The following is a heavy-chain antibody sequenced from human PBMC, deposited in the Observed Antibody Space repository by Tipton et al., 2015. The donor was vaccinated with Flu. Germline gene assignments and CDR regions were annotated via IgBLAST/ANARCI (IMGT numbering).Heavy chain of an antibody. D-gene: IGHD2-8*01. CDR2: VYPADSDT. CDR3: VRRREAMADY. V-gene: IGHV5-51*03. J-gene: IGHJ4*02. Sequence: QLVQSGAELKKPRESLKISCQASGYSFTTYWIGWVRQQPGKGLEWMGIVYPADSDTKYSPSFEGQVTISADKSRNTAYLQWNSLRASDTAMYYCVRRREAMADYWGQGTLVTVSS. CDR1: GYSFTTYW.